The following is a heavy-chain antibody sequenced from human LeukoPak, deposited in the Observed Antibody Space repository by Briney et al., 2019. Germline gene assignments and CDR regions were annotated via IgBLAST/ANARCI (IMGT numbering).Heavy chain of an antibody. CDR1: GSSFPTYW. V-gene: IGHV5-51*01. CDR3: ARPPSRGYSSSFEY. Sequence: GESLKISCKGSGSSFPTYWIAWVRQLPGKGLEWMGFIYPDESNIRYSPSFQGQVTISADKSISTAYLQWSSLKASDTAMYYCARPPSRGYSSSFEYWGQGTLVTVSS. D-gene: IGHD2-2*03. CDR2: IYPDESNI. J-gene: IGHJ4*02.